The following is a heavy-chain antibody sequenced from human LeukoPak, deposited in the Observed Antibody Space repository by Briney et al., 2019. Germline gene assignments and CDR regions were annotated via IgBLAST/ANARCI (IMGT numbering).Heavy chain of an antibody. V-gene: IGHV3-49*03. CDR3: VRDYRYAGHESVY. CDR2: IRSKSNGGTT. Sequence: PGRSLRLSCTTSGFTFSDYAMSWFPQAPGKGLERVGFIRSKSNGGTTHYAASVEGRFTISRDDSNSIAYLQMNSLKAEDTAVYFCVRDYRYAGHESVYWGQGSLVTVSS. CDR1: GFTFSDYA. D-gene: IGHD5-12*01. J-gene: IGHJ4*02.